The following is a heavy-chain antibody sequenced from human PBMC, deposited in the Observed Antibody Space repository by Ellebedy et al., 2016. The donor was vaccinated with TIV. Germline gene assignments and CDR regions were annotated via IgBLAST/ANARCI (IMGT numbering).Heavy chain of an antibody. D-gene: IGHD2-2*01. CDR3: ARGGYQLLAYYYYGMDV. CDR1: GGFFSGYY. J-gene: IGHJ6*02. Sequence: SETLSLTXAVYGGFFSGYYWSWIRQPPGKGLEWVGEINHSGSTNYNPSLKSRVTISVDTSKNQFSLKLSSVTAADTAVYYCARGGYQLLAYYYYGMDVWGQGTTVTVSS. CDR2: INHSGST. V-gene: IGHV4-34*01.